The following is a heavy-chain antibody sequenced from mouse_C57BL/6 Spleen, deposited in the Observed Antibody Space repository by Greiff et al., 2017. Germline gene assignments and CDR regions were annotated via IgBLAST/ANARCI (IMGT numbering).Heavy chain of an antibody. CDR2: IYPRSGNT. CDR1: GYTFTSYG. CDR3: AYGSSDEGYFDV. Sequence: VQLQQSGAELARPGASVKLSCKASGYTFTSYGISWVKQRTGQGLEWIGVIYPRSGNTYYNEKLKGKATLTADKSSSTAYMELRSLTSEDSAVYVCAYGSSDEGYFDVWGTGTTVTVSS. D-gene: IGHD1-1*01. J-gene: IGHJ1*03. V-gene: IGHV1-81*01.